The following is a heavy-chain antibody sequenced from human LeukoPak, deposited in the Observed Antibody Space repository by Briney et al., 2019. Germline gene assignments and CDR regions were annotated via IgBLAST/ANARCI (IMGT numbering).Heavy chain of an antibody. CDR2: IYHSGST. Sequence: SETLSLTCTVSGGSISSYYWSWIRQPPGEGLEWIGYIYHSGSTYYNPSLKSRVTISVDRSKNQFSLKLSSVTAADTAVYYCARERTILHAFDIWGQGTMVTVSS. V-gene: IGHV4-59*12. D-gene: IGHD4/OR15-4a*01. J-gene: IGHJ3*02. CDR1: GGSISSYY. CDR3: ARERTILHAFDI.